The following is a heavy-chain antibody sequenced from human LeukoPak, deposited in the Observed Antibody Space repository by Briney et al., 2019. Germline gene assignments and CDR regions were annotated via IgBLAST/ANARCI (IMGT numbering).Heavy chain of an antibody. D-gene: IGHD3-22*01. V-gene: IGHV4-39*01. CDR1: GGSISSSTYY. CDR2: LSYSGKT. CDR3: AKFSPDYYDNKKYFDY. J-gene: IGHJ4*02. Sequence: PSETLSLTCTVSGGSISSSTYYWGWIRQPPGKGLEWIGSLSYSGKTHYNPSLKSRVTISIDTSQNQFSLKLTSVTAADTAVYYCAKFSPDYYDNKKYFDYWGQGTLVTVSS.